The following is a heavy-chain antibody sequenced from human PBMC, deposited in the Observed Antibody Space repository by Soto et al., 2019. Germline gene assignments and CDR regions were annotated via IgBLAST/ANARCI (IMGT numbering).Heavy chain of an antibody. Sequence: GASVKVSCKVSGYTLTELSMHWVRQATGKGLEWMGGFDPEDGETIYAQKFQGRVTMTEDTSTDTAYMELSSLRSGDTAVYYCATDRTPDILTGYYRDWGQGTLVTVSS. CDR2: FDPEDGET. J-gene: IGHJ4*02. D-gene: IGHD3-9*01. CDR3: ATDRTPDILTGYYRD. CDR1: GYTLTELS. V-gene: IGHV1-24*01.